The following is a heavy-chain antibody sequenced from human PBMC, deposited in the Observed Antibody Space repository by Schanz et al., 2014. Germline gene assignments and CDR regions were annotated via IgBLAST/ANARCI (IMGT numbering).Heavy chain of an antibody. V-gene: IGHV3-33*01. CDR2: IYYDGSDK. CDR1: GFTFSSYG. D-gene: IGHD2-15*01. CDR3: ARDKGGLIPFDY. Sequence: VQLVESGGSVVQPGRSLRLSCAASGFTFSSYGMHWVRQAPGKGLEWVALIYYDGSDKYDADFVEGRFTISRDNAKNSLYLQMTSLRAEYTAVYYCARDKGGLIPFDYWGQGTLVAVSS. J-gene: IGHJ4*02.